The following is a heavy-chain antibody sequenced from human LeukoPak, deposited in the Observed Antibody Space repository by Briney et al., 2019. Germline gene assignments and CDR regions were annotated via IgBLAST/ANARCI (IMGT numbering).Heavy chain of an antibody. CDR2: INQDEGEI. J-gene: IGHJ4*02. CDR1: GFTFSTFW. CDR3: ARLAVVGATVGFDF. V-gene: IGHV3-7*01. D-gene: IGHD1-26*01. Sequence: QTGGSLRLSCAASGFTFSTFWMGWVRQAPGKGLDWVANINQDEGEIYYADSVRGRFTISRDNAKNSLFLQMNSLRAEDTALYYCARLAVVGATVGFDFWGQGTLVTVSS.